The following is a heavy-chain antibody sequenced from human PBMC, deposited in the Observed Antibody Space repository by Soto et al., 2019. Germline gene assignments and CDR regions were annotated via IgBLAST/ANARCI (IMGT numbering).Heavy chain of an antibody. Sequence: SETLSLTCAVSGYSITNGYYWGWVRQPPGKGLEWIGSIYHSGNTYYNPSLKSRVTISLDTSKNQFSLKLSSVTAADTAVYYCARDIAAAGSSGFDYWGQGTLVTVSS. CDR2: IYHSGNT. J-gene: IGHJ4*02. V-gene: IGHV4-38-2*01. D-gene: IGHD6-13*01. CDR1: GYSITNGYY. CDR3: ARDIAAAGSSGFDY.